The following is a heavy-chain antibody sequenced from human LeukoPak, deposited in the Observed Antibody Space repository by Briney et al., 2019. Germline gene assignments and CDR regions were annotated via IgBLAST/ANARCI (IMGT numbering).Heavy chain of an antibody. D-gene: IGHD2-15*01. Sequence: ASVKVSCKASGGTFGSYAMHWVRQAPGERLEWMGWINTGKGNTKYSQKFQGRVTITMDTSASTAYMELSSLRSEDTAVYYCARDHVVGLAPFDPWGQGTLVTVSS. J-gene: IGHJ5*02. CDR2: INTGKGNT. CDR1: GGTFGSYA. CDR3: ARDHVVGLAPFDP. V-gene: IGHV1-3*04.